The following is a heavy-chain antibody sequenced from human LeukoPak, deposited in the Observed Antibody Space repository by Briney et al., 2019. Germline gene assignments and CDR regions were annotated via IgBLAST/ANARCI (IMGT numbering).Heavy chain of an antibody. CDR3: ARGRGMDV. J-gene: IGHJ6*02. V-gene: IGHV3-7*01. Sequence: GGSLRLSCTPSGFTFSSHAMSWVRQAPGKGLEWVANIKPDGSENYYVDSVKGRFTISRDNAKNSLYLQLNSLRAEDTAVYYCARGRGMDVWGQGTTVTVSS. CDR1: GFTFSSHA. CDR2: IKPDGSEN.